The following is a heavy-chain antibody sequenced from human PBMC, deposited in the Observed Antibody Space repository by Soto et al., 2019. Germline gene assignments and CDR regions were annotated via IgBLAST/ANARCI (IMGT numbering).Heavy chain of an antibody. CDR1: GFTFGSSA. CDR2: IVVASGYS. J-gene: IGHJ4*02. Sequence: LVQSGPDVKKPGTSVKVSCKTSGFTFGSSAVQWVRQVRGQRLEWIGWIVVASGYSNVAQKFQDRVSLTRDLSTNTAVMELSSLTSEDSAMYYCAADVIGWAGDLDHCGQGTLVSVAS. CDR3: AADVIGWAGDLDH. V-gene: IGHV1-58*01. D-gene: IGHD6-19*01.